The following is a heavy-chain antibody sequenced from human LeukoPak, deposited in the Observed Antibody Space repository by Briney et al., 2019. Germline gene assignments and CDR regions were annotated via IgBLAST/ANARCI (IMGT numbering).Heavy chain of an antibody. CDR3: AKDQEAMVRGVIISTIPFDY. Sequence: PGGSLRLSCAASGFTFSSYAMSWVRQAPRKGLEWVSAISGSGGSTYYADSVKGRFTISRDNSENTLYLQMNSLRAEDTAVYYCAKDQEAMVRGVIISTIPFDYWGQGTLVTVSS. J-gene: IGHJ4*02. D-gene: IGHD3-10*01. CDR1: GFTFSSYA. V-gene: IGHV3-23*01. CDR2: ISGSGGST.